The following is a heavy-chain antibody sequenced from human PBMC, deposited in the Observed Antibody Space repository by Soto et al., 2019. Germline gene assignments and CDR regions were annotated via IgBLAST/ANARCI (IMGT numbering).Heavy chain of an antibody. CDR2: ISSSSTYI. D-gene: IGHD2-2*01. J-gene: IGHJ6*02. CDR1: GFTFNDYS. V-gene: IGHV3-21*01. Sequence: EVQLVESGGGLVKPGGSLRLSCAASGFTFNDYSMNWVCQAPGKGLEWVSSISSSSTYIYYADSVKGRFTISRDNAKNSLYLQMISLRAEDTAVYYCARDRKVVPAAAPAYYYGMDVWGQGTTVTVSS. CDR3: ARDRKVVPAAAPAYYYGMDV.